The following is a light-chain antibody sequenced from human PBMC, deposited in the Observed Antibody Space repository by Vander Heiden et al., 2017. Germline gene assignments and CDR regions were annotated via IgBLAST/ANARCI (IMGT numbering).Light chain of an antibody. V-gene: IGLV2-11*01. J-gene: IGLJ2*01. CDR3: CSYAGSCGVV. Sequence: QSALTQPRSVSGSPGQSVTISCTGTSSDVGGYNYGPCYQQPPGKPPNRLIYDGSKRPAGVPDRFSGSKAGNTASLTISVLQEEDDADYYSCSYAGSCGVVFGGGTKLTVL. CDR1: SSDVGGYNY. CDR2: DGS.